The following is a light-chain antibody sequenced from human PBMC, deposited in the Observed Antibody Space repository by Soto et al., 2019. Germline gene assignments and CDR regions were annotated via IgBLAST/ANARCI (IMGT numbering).Light chain of an antibody. CDR1: QSVFFNSNNKNY. V-gene: IGKV4-1*01. CDR3: QQYYNSPPT. CDR2: WAS. Sequence: DLVMTQSPDSLAVSLGERATINCKSSQSVFFNSNNKNYLAWYQQKPGQPPKLLIYWASTRESGVPDRFSGSGSGTDFTLTISSLQAEDVAFYYCQQYYNSPPTFGQGTKVEI. J-gene: IGKJ2*01.